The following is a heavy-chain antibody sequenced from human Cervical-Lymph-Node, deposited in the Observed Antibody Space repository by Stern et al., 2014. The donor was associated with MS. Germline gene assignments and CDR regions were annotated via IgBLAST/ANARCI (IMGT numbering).Heavy chain of an antibody. CDR1: RGSITSGAYY. Sequence: QVQLVESGPGLVKASQTLSLTCSVSRGSITSGAYYWTWIRPLPGKGLEWIGYIYYSGTTDYNPSLKSRVTISQDTSKNQFSLNLRSVTAADTAVYFCARALFPHRAATLRFDPWGQGTLVTVSS. CDR3: ARALFPHRAATLRFDP. D-gene: IGHD2-15*01. J-gene: IGHJ5*02. V-gene: IGHV4-31*03. CDR2: IYYSGTT.